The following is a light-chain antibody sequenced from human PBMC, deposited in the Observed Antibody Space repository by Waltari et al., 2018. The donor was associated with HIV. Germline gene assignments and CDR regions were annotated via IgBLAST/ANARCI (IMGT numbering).Light chain of an antibody. CDR3: AAWDDSLGGLV. Sequence: QSVLPQPPSASGTPGKRVTFPCYGINPNIGSNAVLWYQHVPGAAPKRLIYRNDQRPSGVPDRFSGAKSGTSASLAISGLRSEDEADFYCAAWDDSLGGLVFGGGTQLTVL. CDR2: RND. CDR1: NPNIGSNA. J-gene: IGLJ7*01. V-gene: IGLV1-47*01.